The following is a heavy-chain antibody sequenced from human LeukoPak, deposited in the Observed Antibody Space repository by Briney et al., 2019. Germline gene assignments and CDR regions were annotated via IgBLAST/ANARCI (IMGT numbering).Heavy chain of an antibody. Sequence: ASVKVSCKASGYTFTGCYMHWVRQAPGQGLEWMGRIIPILGIANYAQKFQGRVTITADKSTSTAYMELSSLRSEDTAVYYCARVSGCSSTSCYEPLRYFDWSFDYWGQGTLVTVSS. CDR2: IIPILGIA. J-gene: IGHJ4*02. V-gene: IGHV1-69*04. D-gene: IGHD2-2*01. CDR3: ARVSGCSSTSCYEPLRYFDWSFDY. CDR1: GYTFTGCY.